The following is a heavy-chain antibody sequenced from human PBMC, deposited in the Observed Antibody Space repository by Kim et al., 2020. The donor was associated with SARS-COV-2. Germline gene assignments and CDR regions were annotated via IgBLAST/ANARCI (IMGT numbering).Heavy chain of an antibody. CDR3: ARSSYCSGGSCYSDAFDI. D-gene: IGHD2-15*01. J-gene: IGHJ3*02. Sequence: GRFTISRYNAKNSLYLQMNSLRDEDTAVYYCARSSYCSGGSCYSDAFDIWGQGTMVTVSS. V-gene: IGHV3-48*02.